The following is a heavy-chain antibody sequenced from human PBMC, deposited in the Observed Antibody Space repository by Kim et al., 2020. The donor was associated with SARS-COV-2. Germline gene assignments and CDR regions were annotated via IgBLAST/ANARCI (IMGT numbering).Heavy chain of an antibody. V-gene: IGHV3-74*01. J-gene: IGHJ3*02. Sequence: AKYADSVKGRFTIYRDNAKNTLYLQMNNLRPEDAAVYYCARYSGSAFDIWGQGTMVSVSS. CDR2: A. D-gene: IGHD1-26*01. CDR3: ARYSGSAFDI.